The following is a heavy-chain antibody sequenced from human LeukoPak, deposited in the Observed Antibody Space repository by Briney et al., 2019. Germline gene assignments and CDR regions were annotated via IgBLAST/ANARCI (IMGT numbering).Heavy chain of an antibody. Sequence: PSETLSLTCTVPGGSISSYYWSWVRQPPGKGLEWIGYIYYSGSTNYNPSLKSRVTISVDTSKNQFSLKLNSVTAADTAVYYCARVGRGYSYGPFDSWGQGTLVTVSS. CDR2: IYYSGST. CDR1: GGSISSYY. V-gene: IGHV4-59*01. D-gene: IGHD5-18*01. J-gene: IGHJ4*02. CDR3: ARVGRGYSYGPFDS.